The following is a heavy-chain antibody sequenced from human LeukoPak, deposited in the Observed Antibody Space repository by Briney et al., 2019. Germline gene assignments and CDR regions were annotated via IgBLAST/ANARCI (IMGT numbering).Heavy chain of an antibody. J-gene: IGHJ4*02. V-gene: IGHV3-30*04. CDR1: GFTFSSYA. CDR2: ISYDGSNK. CDR3: ARGGGYCSSTSCPQDY. D-gene: IGHD2-2*01. Sequence: GGSLRLSCAASGFTFSSYAMHWVRQAPGKGLEWVAVISYDGSNKYYADSVKGRFTISRDNSKNTLYLQMNSLRAEDTAVYYCARGGGYCSSTSCPQDYWGQGTLVTVSS.